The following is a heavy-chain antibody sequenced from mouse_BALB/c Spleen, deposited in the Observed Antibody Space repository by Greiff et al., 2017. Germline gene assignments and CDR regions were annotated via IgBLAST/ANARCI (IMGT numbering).Heavy chain of an antibody. CDR2: ISYDGSN. D-gene: IGHD2-2*01. V-gene: IGHV3-6*02. CDR3: ARGYGYDFDY. Sequence: VQLKESGPGLVKPSQSLSLTCSVTGYSITSGYYWNWIRQFPGNKLEWMGYISYDGSNNYNPSLKNRISITRDTSKNQFFLKLNSVTTEDTATYYCARGYGYDFDYWGQGTTLTVSS. CDR1: GYSITSGYY. J-gene: IGHJ2*01.